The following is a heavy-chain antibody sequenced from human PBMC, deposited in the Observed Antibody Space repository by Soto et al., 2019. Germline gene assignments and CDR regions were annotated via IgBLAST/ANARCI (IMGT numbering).Heavy chain of an antibody. D-gene: IGHD4-17*01. CDR3: ARSRNVAEFNDYGGNYHGFDI. Sequence: QVQLEQSGAEVKKAGSSVKVSCKAFGGSVNSHAISWVRQAPGQGLEWMGGIIPMFGTPTYAQKFQAGVTIRAEESTSTVYLDLSSRRSEDTAVYYCARSRNVAEFNDYGGNYHGFDIWGQGTMVTVSS. CDR1: GGSVNSHA. CDR2: IIPMFGTP. V-gene: IGHV1-69*01. J-gene: IGHJ3*02.